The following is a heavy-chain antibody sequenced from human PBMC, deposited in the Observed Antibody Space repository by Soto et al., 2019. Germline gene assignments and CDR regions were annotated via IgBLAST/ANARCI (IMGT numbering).Heavy chain of an antibody. CDR2: ISYDGSNK. CDR3: AKVGDGYNSFFDY. J-gene: IGHJ4*02. V-gene: IGHV3-30*18. D-gene: IGHD5-12*01. CDR1: GFTFSNYD. Sequence: PGESLKISCAASGFTFSNYDIHWVRQAPGKGLEWVAVISYDGSNKYYADSVKGRFTISRDNSKDTLYLQMNSLRPEDTAVYYCAKVGDGYNSFFDYWGQGTLVTVSS.